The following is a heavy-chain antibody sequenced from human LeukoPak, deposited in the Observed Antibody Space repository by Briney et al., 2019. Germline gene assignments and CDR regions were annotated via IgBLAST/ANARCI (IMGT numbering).Heavy chain of an antibody. Sequence: GGSLRLSCAASGFTFSSYWMSXVRLAPGKGXXXXXNIKGDXSEKWYADSVKGRFTFSRDNAQNSVHLQMNSLRAEDTAVYHCARDEYRSRWLHPWGQGTLVTVTS. CDR2: IKGDXSEK. D-gene: IGHD5-24*01. CDR1: GFTFSSYW. J-gene: IGHJ5*02. V-gene: IGHV3-7*01. CDR3: ARDEYRSRWLHP.